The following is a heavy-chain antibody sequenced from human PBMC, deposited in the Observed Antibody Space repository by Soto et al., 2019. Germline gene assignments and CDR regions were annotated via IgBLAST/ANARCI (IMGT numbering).Heavy chain of an antibody. J-gene: IGHJ5*02. Sequence: SLSLTCTISGGSIDSGGYYGSWIRQHPTEGLEWIGYIHNNGSTYYNPSLTGRVSISADRSKTQFSLNVYSVNAADTGVYYPASAGVGPYWFDPWGPRVLVTVSP. D-gene: IGHD1-26*01. CDR1: GGSIDSGGYY. V-gene: IGHV4-31*07. CDR3: ASAGVGPYWFDP. CDR2: IHNNGST.